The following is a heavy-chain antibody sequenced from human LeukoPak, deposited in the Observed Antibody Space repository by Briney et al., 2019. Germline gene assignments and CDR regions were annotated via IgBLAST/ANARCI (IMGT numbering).Heavy chain of an antibody. D-gene: IGHD5-18*01. V-gene: IGHV4-38-2*02. Sequence: SETLSLTCTVSGYSISNSYYWGWIRQPPGKGLEWIGSIYHSGSTSYNPSLKSRVTISVDTSKNQFSLQLSSVTAPDTAVYYCARVGAWIQLGYFDYWGQGTLVTVSS. CDR3: ARVGAWIQLGYFDY. CDR1: GYSISNSYY. CDR2: IYHSGST. J-gene: IGHJ4*02.